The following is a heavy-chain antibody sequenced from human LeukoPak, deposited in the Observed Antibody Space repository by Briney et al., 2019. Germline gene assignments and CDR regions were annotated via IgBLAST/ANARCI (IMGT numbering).Heavy chain of an antibody. D-gene: IGHD1-7*01. CDR1: GFSLSSYA. J-gene: IGHJ4*02. CDR3: AKDLTGTTISYFDY. Sequence: PGGSLRLSCAASGFSLSSYAMSWVRQAPGKGLEWVSVITSSGGTTHYADSVKSRFTISGDNSKNTLYLHMNSLRDEDTAIYYCAKDLTGTTISYFDYWGQGTLVTVSS. CDR2: ITSSGGTT. V-gene: IGHV3-23*01.